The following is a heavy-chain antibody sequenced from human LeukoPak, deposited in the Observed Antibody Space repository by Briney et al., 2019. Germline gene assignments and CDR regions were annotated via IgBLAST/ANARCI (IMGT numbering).Heavy chain of an antibody. V-gene: IGHV3-21*01. D-gene: IGHD3-22*01. J-gene: IGHJ4*02. CDR3: AREGDSSGYFDY. CDR1: GFTFSRSS. CDR2: ISSSSSYI. Sequence: GGSLRLSCAASGFTFSRSSMNWVRQAPGKGLEWVSSISSSSSYIYYADSVKGRFTISRDNAKNSLYLQMNSLRAEDTAVYYCAREGDSSGYFDYWGQGTLVTVSS.